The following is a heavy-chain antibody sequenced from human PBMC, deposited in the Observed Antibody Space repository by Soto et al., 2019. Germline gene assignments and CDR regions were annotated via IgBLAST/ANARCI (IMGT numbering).Heavy chain of an antibody. J-gene: IGHJ4*02. Sequence: GGSLRLSCAASGFTFSSYAMSWVRQAPGKGLECVSAISGSGGSTYYTDSVKGRFTISRDNSKNTLYLQMYRLRAEDTVVYFCAKAPYIVEVPAARGDFDYWGQGTLVIVSS. CDR2: ISGSGGST. CDR1: GFTFSSYA. CDR3: AKAPYIVEVPAARGDFDY. D-gene: IGHD2-2*01. V-gene: IGHV3-23*01.